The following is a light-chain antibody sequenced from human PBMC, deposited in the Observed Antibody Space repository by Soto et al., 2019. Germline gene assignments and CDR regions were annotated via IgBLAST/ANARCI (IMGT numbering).Light chain of an antibody. J-gene: IGLJ1*01. V-gene: IGLV2-14*01. Sequence: QSALTQPASVSGSPGQSITISCTGTSSDVGAYNYVSWYQQRPGKAPKLMIYEVTHRPSGVSNRFSGSKSGNTASLTISGLQAEDEADYYRSSSTSSSTLVFGTGTKVTVL. CDR1: SSDVGAYNY. CDR2: EVT. CDR3: SSSTSSSTLV.